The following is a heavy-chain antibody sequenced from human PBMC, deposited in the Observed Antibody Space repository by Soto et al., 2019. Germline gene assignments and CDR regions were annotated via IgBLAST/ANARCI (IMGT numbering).Heavy chain of an antibody. CDR1: GGSFSSYA. Sequence: QVQLVQSGAEVKKPGSSVKVSCKASGGSFSSYAISWVRQAPVQGLEWMGGIIPIFGAPTYAQKFQGRVTIIAEKATSTAYLELRSLRSEDTALYYCARAGPVSGNHAFDIWGQGTLVTVSS. J-gene: IGHJ3*02. V-gene: IGHV1-69*06. CDR2: IIPIFGAP. CDR3: ARAGPVSGNHAFDI. D-gene: IGHD6-19*01.